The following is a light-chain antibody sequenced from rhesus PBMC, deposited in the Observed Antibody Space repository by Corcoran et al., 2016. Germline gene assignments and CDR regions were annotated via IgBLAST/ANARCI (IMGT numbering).Light chain of an antibody. CDR2: GAS. Sequence: EIVMTQSPGTLSLSPGERATLSCRASQSVSSYVAWYQQKPEQAPRLLIHGASSRATGIPDRFRGSGSGTDFTLTISSLEPEDFAVYYCQQYNNWPYSFGQGTKVEIK. J-gene: IGKJ2*01. V-gene: IGKV3S9*01. CDR1: QSVSSY. CDR3: QQYNNWPYS.